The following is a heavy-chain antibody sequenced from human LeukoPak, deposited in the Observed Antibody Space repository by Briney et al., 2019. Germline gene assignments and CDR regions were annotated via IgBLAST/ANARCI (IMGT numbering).Heavy chain of an antibody. J-gene: IGHJ3*02. CDR1: GGSISSSSYY. CDR2: IYYSGST. D-gene: IGHD3-22*01. V-gene: IGHV4-39*07. Sequence: ASETLSLTCTVSGGSISSSSYYWGWIRQPPGKGLEWIGSIYYSGSTYYNPSLKSRVTISVDTSKNQFSLKLSSVTAADTAVYYCARSDYYDSSGYHDAFDIWGQATMVTVSS. CDR3: ARSDYYDSSGYHDAFDI.